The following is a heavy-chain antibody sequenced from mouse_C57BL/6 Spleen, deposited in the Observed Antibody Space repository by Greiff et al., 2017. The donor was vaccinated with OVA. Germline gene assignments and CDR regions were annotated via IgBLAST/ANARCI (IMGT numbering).Heavy chain of an antibody. J-gene: IGHJ4*01. CDR1: GFTFSDYG. V-gene: IGHV5-17*01. CDR2: ISSGSSTI. CDR3: ARPPYGNYGAMDY. Sequence: VMLVESGGGLVKPGGSLKLSCAASGFTFSDYGMHWVRQAPEKGLEWVAYISSGSSTIYYADTVKGRFTISRDNAKNTLFLQMTSLRSEDTAMYYCARPPYGNYGAMDYWGQGTSVTVSS. D-gene: IGHD2-1*01.